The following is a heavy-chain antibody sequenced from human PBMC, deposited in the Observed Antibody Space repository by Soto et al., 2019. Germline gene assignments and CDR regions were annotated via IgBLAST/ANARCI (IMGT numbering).Heavy chain of an antibody. CDR2: ISGDGKAT. V-gene: IGHV3-23*01. D-gene: IGHD2-21*01. CDR3: AKKVTSCCYPRFDS. CDR1: GFYFSAYA. J-gene: IGHJ4*02. Sequence: EVQLLESGGDLVQPGGSLRLSCVASGFYFSAYALAWVRQAPGKGLECISGISGDGKATHYAESVRGRFTISRDNSKNTVYLRMDSLRAEDTALYYCAKKVTSCCYPRFDSWGQGTLVTVSS.